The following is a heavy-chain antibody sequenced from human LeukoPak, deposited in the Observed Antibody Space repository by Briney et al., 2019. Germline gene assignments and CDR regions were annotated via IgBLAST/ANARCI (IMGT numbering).Heavy chain of an antibody. CDR1: GFTFSSYG. CDR2: IWYDGSNK. J-gene: IGHJ4*02. Sequence: GRSLRLSCAASGFTFSSYGMHWVRQAPGKGLGWVAVIWYDGSNKYYADSVKGRFTISRDNSKYTLYLQMNSLRAEDTAVYYCARDLGEFEDYWGQGTLVTVSS. V-gene: IGHV3-33*01. D-gene: IGHD3-16*01. CDR3: ARDLGEFEDY.